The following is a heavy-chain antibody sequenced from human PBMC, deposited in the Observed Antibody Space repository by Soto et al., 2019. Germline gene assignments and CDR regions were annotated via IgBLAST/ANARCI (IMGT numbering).Heavy chain of an antibody. CDR1: GGSLNSYY. D-gene: IGHD3-9*01. CDR2: VSSTGST. V-gene: IGHV4-59*01. Sequence: SETLSLTCTVSGGSLNSYYWTWIRQSPGKGLEWIGYVSSTGSTNYNPSLKSRLTMSLDTSTNEVSLSLTSVTAADAAVYYCASLNFDILTGYYAFDLWGQGTMVTVSS. J-gene: IGHJ3*01. CDR3: ASLNFDILTGYYAFDL.